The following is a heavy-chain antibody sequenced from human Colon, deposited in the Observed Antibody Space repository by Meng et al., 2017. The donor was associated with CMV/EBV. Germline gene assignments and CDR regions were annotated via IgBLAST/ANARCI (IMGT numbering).Heavy chain of an antibody. J-gene: IGHJ4*02. CDR2: IKQDGSEK. CDR3: ASTGPLYGLYFCY. CDR1: GFSFSTYW. V-gene: IGHV3-7*01. D-gene: IGHD2-8*01. Sequence: GESLKISCAASGFSFSTYWMTWVRQAPGKGLEWVAKIKQDGSEKYYVDSVKGRFTIFRDNAKNSVYLQMNSLRAEDTAVYYCASTGPLYGLYFCYWGQGTLVTVSS.